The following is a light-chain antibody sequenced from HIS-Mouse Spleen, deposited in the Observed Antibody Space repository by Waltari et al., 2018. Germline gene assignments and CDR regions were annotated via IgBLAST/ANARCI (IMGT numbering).Light chain of an antibody. V-gene: IGLV2-14*03. CDR3: SSYTSSSTEV. Sequence: QSALTQPASVSGSPGQSITISCTGTSSDVGGYNYVSWYQQHPGKAPKLMIYDVSNRHSGVSNRFSGSKSGNTASLTISGLQAEDDADYYCSSYTSSSTEVFGGGTKLTVL. J-gene: IGLJ2*01. CDR1: SSDVGGYNY. CDR2: DVS.